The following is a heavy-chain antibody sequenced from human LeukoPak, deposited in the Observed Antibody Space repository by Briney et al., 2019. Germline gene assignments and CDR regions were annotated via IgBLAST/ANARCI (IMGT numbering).Heavy chain of an antibody. CDR2: IWYDGSNK. D-gene: IGHD6-13*01. V-gene: IGHV3-33*01. J-gene: IGHJ4*02. Sequence: GGSLRLSCAASGFTFSSYGIHWVRQAPGKGLEWVAVIWYDGSNKYYADSVKGRFTISRDNSKNTLYLQMNSLRAEDTAVYYCARVWGLAVAGGEIEYWGQGTLVTVSS. CDR3: ARVWGLAVAGGEIEY. CDR1: GFTFSSYG.